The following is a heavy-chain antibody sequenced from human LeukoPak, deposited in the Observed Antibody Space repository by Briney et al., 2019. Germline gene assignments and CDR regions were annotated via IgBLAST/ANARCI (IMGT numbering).Heavy chain of an antibody. CDR1: EFTVSSNY. CDR2: IYSDGST. J-gene: IGHJ6*02. CDR3: ARSRGYGVTGGMDV. D-gene: IGHD6-25*01. Sequence: GGSLRLSCAASEFTVSSNYMSWVRQAPGKGLEWVSVIYSDGSTYYADSVKGRYSIYGDNSKNMLYLQLNSLRADETAVYYCARSRGYGVTGGMDVWGQGTTVTVSS. V-gene: IGHV3-53*01.